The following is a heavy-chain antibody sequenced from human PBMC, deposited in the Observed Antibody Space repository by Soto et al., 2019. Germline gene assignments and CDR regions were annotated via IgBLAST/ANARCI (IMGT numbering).Heavy chain of an antibody. V-gene: IGHV1-69*01. CDR2: IIPIFGTA. D-gene: IGHD2-15*01. CDR1: GGTFSSYA. J-gene: IGHJ1*01. Sequence: QVQLVQSGAEVKKTGSSVKVSCKASGGTFSSYAISWVRQAPGQGLEWMGGIIPIFGTANYAQKFQGRVTITADESTSTAYMELSSLRSEDTAVYYCARAVGRYCSGGSCYSQYFQHWGQGTLVTVSS. CDR3: ARAVGRYCSGGSCYSQYFQH.